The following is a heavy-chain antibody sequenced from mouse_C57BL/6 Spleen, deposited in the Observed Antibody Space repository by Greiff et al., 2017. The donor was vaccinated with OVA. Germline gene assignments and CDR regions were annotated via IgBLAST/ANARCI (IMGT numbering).Heavy chain of an antibody. V-gene: IGHV5-17*01. CDR3: AVITTVVGFDY. D-gene: IGHD1-1*01. Sequence: DVQLVESGGGLVKPGGSLKLSCAASGSTFSDYGMHWVRQAPEKGLEWVAYISSGSSTIYYADTVKGRFTISRDNAKNTLFLQMTSLRSEDTAMYYCAVITTVVGFDYWGQGTTLTVSS. CDR2: ISSGSSTI. CDR1: GSTFSDYG. J-gene: IGHJ2*01.